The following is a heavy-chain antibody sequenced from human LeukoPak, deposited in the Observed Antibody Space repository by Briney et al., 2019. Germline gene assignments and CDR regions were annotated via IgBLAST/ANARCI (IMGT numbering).Heavy chain of an antibody. Sequence: GGSLRLSCTASGFTFSDYYMTWIRQAPGKGLEWLSYISVSGSSVSYGDSVKGRFTISRDNAKNSVCLQIDSLRVEDTAMYYCVRDRQFRLHDPWGQGILVTVSS. CDR3: VRDRQFRLHDP. D-gene: IGHD3-16*01. CDR1: GFTFSDYY. CDR2: ISVSGSSV. V-gene: IGHV3-11*01. J-gene: IGHJ5*02.